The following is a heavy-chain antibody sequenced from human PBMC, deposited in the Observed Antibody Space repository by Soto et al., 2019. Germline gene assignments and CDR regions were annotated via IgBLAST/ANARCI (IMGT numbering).Heavy chain of an antibody. CDR3: ATLGGGYCSSTSCYEWVPPQYYFDY. Sequence: GGSLRLSCAASGFTFSSYWMHWVRQAPGKGLVWVSRINSDGSSTSYADSVKGRFTISRDNAKNTLYLQMNSLRAEDTAVYYCATLGGGYCSSTSCYEWVPPQYYFDYWGQGTLVTVSS. J-gene: IGHJ4*02. V-gene: IGHV3-74*01. D-gene: IGHD2-2*01. CDR1: GFTFSSYW. CDR2: INSDGSST.